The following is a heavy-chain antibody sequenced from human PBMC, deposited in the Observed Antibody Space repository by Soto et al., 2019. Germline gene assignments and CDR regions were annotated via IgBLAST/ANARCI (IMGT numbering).Heavy chain of an antibody. CDR3: ARDLTIVPATHPRLENYGMDV. CDR2: VSPYNGHT. CDR1: GYSFTSYG. J-gene: IGHJ6*02. Sequence: QVQLVQSAAEVKKPGASVKVSCKASGYSFTSYGISWVRRAPGPGLEWMGWVSPYNGHTQFAQRFQGRVTMTTDTSTQTAYMELRNLRSDDTAHYYCARDLTIVPATHPRLENYGMDVWGQGTTVIVSS. V-gene: IGHV1-18*01. D-gene: IGHD2-2*01.